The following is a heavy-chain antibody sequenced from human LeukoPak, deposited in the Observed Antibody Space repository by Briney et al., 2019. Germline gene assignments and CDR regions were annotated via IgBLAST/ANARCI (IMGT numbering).Heavy chain of an antibody. J-gene: IGHJ4*02. Sequence: QTGGSLRLSCAASGFTFSSYALRCVRQAPGKGLEWVSDISGGGGSTYYTDSLRGRFTISRDNSTNTLYLQMNSLRAEDTAVYYCARIPYPRISGGSRKGAFFDYWGQGTLVTVSS. CDR3: ARIPYPRISGGSRKGAFFDY. CDR2: ISGGGGST. V-gene: IGHV3-23*01. CDR1: GFTFSSYA. D-gene: IGHD2-15*01.